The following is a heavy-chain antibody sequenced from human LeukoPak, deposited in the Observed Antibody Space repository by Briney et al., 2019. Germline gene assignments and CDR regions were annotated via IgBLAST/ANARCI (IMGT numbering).Heavy chain of an antibody. Sequence: GGSLRLSCAASGLTFSTYTMNWVRQAPGKGLEWISYVSSSGGTIYYADSVKGRFTISRYKAKNSLYLQMNSPRAEDTAVYYCARVGATNYFFYYMDVWGKGTTGTVSS. CDR3: ARVGATNYFFYYMDV. CDR1: GLTFSTYT. D-gene: IGHD4/OR15-4a*01. CDR2: VSSSGGTI. V-gene: IGHV3-48*01. J-gene: IGHJ6*03.